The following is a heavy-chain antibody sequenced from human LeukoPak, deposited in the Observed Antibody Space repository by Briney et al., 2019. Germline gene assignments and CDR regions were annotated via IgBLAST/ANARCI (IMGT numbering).Heavy chain of an antibody. CDR2: INHSGST. D-gene: IGHD2-8*02. J-gene: IGHJ4*02. Sequence: PSETLSLTCAVYGGSFSGYYWSWIRQPPGKGLEWIGEINHSGSTNYNPSLKSRVTISVDTSKNQFSLKLSSVTAADTAVYYCARRKKIVLVVYAIGYYFDYWGQGTLVTVSS. CDR3: ARRKKIVLVVYAIGYYFDY. V-gene: IGHV4-34*01. CDR1: GGSFSGYY.